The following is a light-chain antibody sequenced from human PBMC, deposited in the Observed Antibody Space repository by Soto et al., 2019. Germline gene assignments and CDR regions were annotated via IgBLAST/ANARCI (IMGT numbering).Light chain of an antibody. CDR1: QSISGY. J-gene: IGKJ5*01. Sequence: DIQMTQSPSSLSASVGDRVTITCRASQSISGYLNWYQHKPGKAPKLLIYAASSLQSGVPSRFSGSGSGTDFTLTISSLQPEDFATYYCQQSYSIPRITFGQGTRLE. V-gene: IGKV1-39*01. CDR2: AAS. CDR3: QQSYSIPRIT.